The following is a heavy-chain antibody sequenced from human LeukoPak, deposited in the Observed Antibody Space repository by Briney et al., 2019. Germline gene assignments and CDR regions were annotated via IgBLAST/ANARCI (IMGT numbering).Heavy chain of an antibody. CDR1: GFNFSTYW. D-gene: IGHD3-3*01. J-gene: IGHJ3*02. CDR3: AREETSLTHFGLDI. CDR2: INFDGSSI. V-gene: IGHV3-74*01. Sequence: GGSLRLSCAASGFNFSTYWMYWVRQAPGKGLVWVSRINFDGSSISYADSVKGRFTVPRDNARKTLYLQMNSLRAEDTALYYCAREETSLTHFGLDIWGQGTMVTVSS.